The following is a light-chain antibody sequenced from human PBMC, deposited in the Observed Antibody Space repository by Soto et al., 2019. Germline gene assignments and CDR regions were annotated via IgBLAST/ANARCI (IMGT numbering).Light chain of an antibody. CDR3: QQYDNSLYT. V-gene: IGKV3-20*01. CDR1: QSVSSTY. J-gene: IGKJ2*01. Sequence: EIVLTQSPGTLSLSPGERATLSCRASQSVSSTYLAWYQQKPGQPPRLLIYAASSRATGIPDRFSGTGSGKDFTITISRLEPEDFAVYYCQQYDNSLYTFGPGTKLELK. CDR2: AAS.